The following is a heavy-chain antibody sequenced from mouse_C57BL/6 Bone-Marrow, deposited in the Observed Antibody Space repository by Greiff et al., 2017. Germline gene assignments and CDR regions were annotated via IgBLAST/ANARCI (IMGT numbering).Heavy chain of an antibody. Sequence: LVESGPELVKPGASVKISCKASGYSFTSYYIHWVKQRPGQGLEWIGWIYPGSGNTKYNEKFKGKATLTAETSSSTAYMQLSSLTSEDSAVYYCARSYGNYGAWFAYWGQGTLVTVSA. J-gene: IGHJ3*01. CDR1: GYSFTSYY. V-gene: IGHV1-66*01. D-gene: IGHD2-1*01. CDR3: ARSYGNYGAWFAY. CDR2: IYPGSGNT.